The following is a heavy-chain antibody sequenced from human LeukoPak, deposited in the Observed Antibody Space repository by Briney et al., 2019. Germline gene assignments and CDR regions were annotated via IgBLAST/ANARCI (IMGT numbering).Heavy chain of an antibody. V-gene: IGHV3-23*01. CDR3: AKDRAGDSKTFDY. CDR2: ISGSGGST. Sequence: GGSLRLSCAASGFALSSYGMSWVRQAPGKGLEWVSAISGSGGSTYYADSVKGRFTISRDNSKNTLYLQMNSLRAEDTAVYYCAKDRAGDSKTFDYWGQGTLVTVSS. CDR1: GFALSSYG. J-gene: IGHJ4*02. D-gene: IGHD3-22*01.